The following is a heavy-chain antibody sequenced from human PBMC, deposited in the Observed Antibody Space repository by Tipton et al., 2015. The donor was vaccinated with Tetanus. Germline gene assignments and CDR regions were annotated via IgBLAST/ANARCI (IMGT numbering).Heavy chain of an antibody. J-gene: IGHJ4*02. Sequence: QLVQSGGEVKKPGESLKISCKGSGYIFNNYWIGWVRQKPGKGLEWMGIIYPGDSDTRYSPSFQGQVTISVDKSINTAYLQWSSLKASDTSMFYCARGHCTDGVCNFDFWGRGALVTVAS. D-gene: IGHD2-8*01. CDR2: IYPGDSDT. CDR3: ARGHCTDGVCNFDF. CDR1: GYIFNNYW. V-gene: IGHV5-51*01.